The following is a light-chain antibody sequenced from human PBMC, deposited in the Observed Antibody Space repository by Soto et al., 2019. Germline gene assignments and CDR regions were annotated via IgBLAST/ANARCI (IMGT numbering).Light chain of an antibody. J-gene: IGKJ3*01. Sequence: DIQMTQFPSSLSASVGDRVTITCRASQGIGNSLAWFQQKPGKAPKSLIYGGSSLQSGVPSKFSGSGSGTYFTLTISSLQPEDSAPYYCQQYYAYPFTFGPGTKVDVK. V-gene: IGKV1-16*02. CDR3: QQYYAYPFT. CDR1: QGIGNS. CDR2: GGS.